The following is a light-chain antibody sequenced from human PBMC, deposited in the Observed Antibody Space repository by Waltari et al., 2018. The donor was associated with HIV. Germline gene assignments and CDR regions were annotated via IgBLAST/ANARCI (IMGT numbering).Light chain of an antibody. CDR2: KDS. Sequence: YELTQPPSVPVSPGQTARTPCSGDALPKQHAYWYQQKPGQAPVLVIYKDSERPSGIPERFSGSSSGTTVTLTISGVQAEDEADYYCQSADSSGTYVVFGGGTKLTVL. V-gene: IGLV3-25*03. CDR1: ALPKQH. CDR3: QSADSSGTYVV. J-gene: IGLJ2*01.